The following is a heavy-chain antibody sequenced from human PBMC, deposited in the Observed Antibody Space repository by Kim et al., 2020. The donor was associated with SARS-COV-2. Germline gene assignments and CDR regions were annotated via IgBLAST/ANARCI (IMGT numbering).Heavy chain of an antibody. D-gene: IGHD6-19*01. CDR3: ARGVGSGWYYFDY. J-gene: IGHJ4*02. Sequence: SPSLQDQVTISADKSISTAYLQWSSLKASDTAMYYCARGVGSGWYYFDYWGQGTLVTVSS. V-gene: IGHV5-51*01.